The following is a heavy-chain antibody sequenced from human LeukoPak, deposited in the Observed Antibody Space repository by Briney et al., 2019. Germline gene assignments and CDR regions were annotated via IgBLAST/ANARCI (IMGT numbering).Heavy chain of an antibody. Sequence: SESLSLTCTVSGGSISSYYWSWIRQPAGKGLEWIGRIYTSGSTNYNPSLKSRVTMSVDTSKNQFSLKLSSVTAAETAVYYCASSYSSGWYLDAFDIWGQGTMVTVSS. CDR2: IYTSGST. CDR1: GGSISSYY. V-gene: IGHV4-4*07. J-gene: IGHJ3*02. D-gene: IGHD6-19*01. CDR3: ASSYSSGWYLDAFDI.